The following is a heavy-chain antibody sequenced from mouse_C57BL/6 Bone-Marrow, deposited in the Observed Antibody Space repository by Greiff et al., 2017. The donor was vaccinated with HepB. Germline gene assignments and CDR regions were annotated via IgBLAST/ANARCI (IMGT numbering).Heavy chain of an antibody. V-gene: IGHV5-12*01. CDR1: GFTFSDYY. D-gene: IGHD2-4*01. CDR3: ARHDDYDGDY. CDR2: ISNGGGST. Sequence: EVHLVESGGGLVQPGGSLKLSCAASGFTFSDYYMYWVRQTPEKRLEWVAYISNGGGSTYYPDTVKGRFTISRDNAKNTLYLQMSRLKSEDTAMYYCARHDDYDGDYWGQGTTLTVSS. J-gene: IGHJ2*01.